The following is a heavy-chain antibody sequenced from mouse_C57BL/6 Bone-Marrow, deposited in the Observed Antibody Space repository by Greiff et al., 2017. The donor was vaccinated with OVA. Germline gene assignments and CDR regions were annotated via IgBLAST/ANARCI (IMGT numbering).Heavy chain of an antibody. CDR2: IRLKSDNYAT. V-gene: IGHV6-3*01. J-gene: IGHJ3*01. Sequence: EVKLMESGGGLVQPGGSMKLSCVASGFTFSNHWMNWVRQSPEKGLEWVAQIRLKSDNYATHYAESVKGRFTISRDDSKSSVYLQMNNLRAEDTGIYYCTIYYYGSSPFAYWGQGTLVTVSA. CDR1: GFTFSNHW. CDR3: TIYYYGSSPFAY. D-gene: IGHD1-1*01.